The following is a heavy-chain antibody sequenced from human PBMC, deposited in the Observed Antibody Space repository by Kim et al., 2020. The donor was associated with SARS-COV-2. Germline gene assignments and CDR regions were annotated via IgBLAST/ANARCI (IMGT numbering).Heavy chain of an antibody. CDR1: GFTFSSYS. CDR3: ARALGGSYSTPFDY. V-gene: IGHV3-30*04. J-gene: IGHJ4*02. D-gene: IGHD1-26*01. CDR2: ISYDGSNK. Sequence: GGSLRLSCAASGFTFSSYSMHWVRQAPGKGLEWVAVISYDGSNKYYADSGKGRFTISRDNSKNTLYLQMNSLRAEDTAVYYCARALGGSYSTPFDYWGQGTLVTVSS.